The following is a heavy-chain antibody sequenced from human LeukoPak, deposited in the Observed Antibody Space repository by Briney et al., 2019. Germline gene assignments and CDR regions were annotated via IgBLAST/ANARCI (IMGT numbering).Heavy chain of an antibody. CDR2: IKTDGSST. V-gene: IGHV3-74*03. CDR1: GFTFSRYW. D-gene: IGHD2/OR15-2a*01. Sequence: GGSLRLSWEASGFTFSRYWMHWVRQPPGKGLVWVSRIKTDGSSTKYADSVKGRFSISRDNAKKTLYLQMNSLRIEDTAVYYCVRDVPKQNFDFWGQGVLVTVSS. CDR3: VRDVPKQNFDF. J-gene: IGHJ4*02.